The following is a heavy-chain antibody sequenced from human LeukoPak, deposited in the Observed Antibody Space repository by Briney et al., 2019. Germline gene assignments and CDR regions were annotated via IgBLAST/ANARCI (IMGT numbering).Heavy chain of an antibody. D-gene: IGHD5-18*01. J-gene: IGHJ4*02. CDR1: GGSISSGGYS. CDR2: IYHSGST. V-gene: IGHV4-30-2*01. Sequence: SETLSLTCAVSGGSISSGGYSWSWIRQPPGKGLEWVGYIYHSGSTYYNPSLKSRVTISVDRSKNQFSLKLSSVTAADTAVYYCARATRYGYSGFDYWGQGTMVAVPS. CDR3: ARATRYGYSGFDY.